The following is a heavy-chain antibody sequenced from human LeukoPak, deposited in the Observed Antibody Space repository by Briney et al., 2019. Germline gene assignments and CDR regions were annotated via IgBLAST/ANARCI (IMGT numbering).Heavy chain of an antibody. V-gene: IGHV1-69*04. CDR3: ARPNTLSTPRGAFDI. CDR1: GGTFSSYA. D-gene: IGHD3-10*01. CDR2: IIPVLGIA. J-gene: IGHJ3*02. Sequence: GASVKVSCKASGGTFSSYAISWVRQAPGQGLEWMGRIIPVLGIANYAQKFQARVTISADKSTSTAYMELSSLRSEDTAVYYCARPNTLSTPRGAFDIWGQGTMVTVAS.